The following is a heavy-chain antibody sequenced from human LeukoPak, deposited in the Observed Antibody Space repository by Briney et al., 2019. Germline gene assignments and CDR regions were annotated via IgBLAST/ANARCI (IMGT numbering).Heavy chain of an antibody. CDR3: ARRKVLPAAVEAFDI. V-gene: IGHV4-4*07. CDR1: GGSIINYY. CDR2: IFSSGST. J-gene: IGHJ3*02. Sequence: SETLSLTCTVSGGSIINYYWSWVRQPAGKGLEWIGRIFSSGSTDYNPSLKSRVTMSVDTFKNQFSLKLTSMTAADTAVYYCARRKVLPAAVEAFDIWGQGTMVTVSS. D-gene: IGHD2-2*01.